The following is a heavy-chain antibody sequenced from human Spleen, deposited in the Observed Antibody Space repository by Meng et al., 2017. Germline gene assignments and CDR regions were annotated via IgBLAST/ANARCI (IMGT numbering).Heavy chain of an antibody. CDR2: IHFGDSET. CDR1: GYSFTSYW. V-gene: IGHV5-51*01. J-gene: IGHJ3*02. D-gene: IGHD3-22*01. Sequence: GESLKISCKVSGYSFTSYWIGWVRQMPRKGLEWMGIIHFGDSETRYSPSFQGQVTISADKSISTAYLQWSSLKASDTAMYYCARVTDNSSGYYYVAFDIWGQGTMVTVSS. CDR3: ARVTDNSSGYYYVAFDI.